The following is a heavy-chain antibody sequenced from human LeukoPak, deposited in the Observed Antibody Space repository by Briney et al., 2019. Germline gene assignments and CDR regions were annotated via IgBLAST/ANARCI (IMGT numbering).Heavy chain of an antibody. CDR1: GFTFSSYS. CDR2: ITGSSTYI. J-gene: IGHJ4*02. D-gene: IGHD1-26*01. CDR3: ARVNIVGATTGFDY. V-gene: IGHV3-21*01. Sequence: PGGSLRLSCAASGFTFSSYSMNWVRQAPGKGLEWVSSITGSSTYIYYADSMKGRFTISRDNAKNSLYLQMNSLRAEDTAVYYCARVNIVGATTGFDYWGQGTLVTVSS.